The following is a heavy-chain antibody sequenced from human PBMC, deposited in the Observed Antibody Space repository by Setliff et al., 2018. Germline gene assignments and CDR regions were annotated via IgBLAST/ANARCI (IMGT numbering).Heavy chain of an antibody. D-gene: IGHD6-6*01. CDR2: IKQDGSEK. CDR1: GFTFSSYW. Sequence: SGGSLRLSCAASGFTFSSYWMSWVRPAPGKGLEWVANIKQDGSEKYYVDSVKGRFTISRDNAKNSLYLQMNSLGVEDTAVFYCARLGGQLGQTRSNYYYYYYMDVWGKGTTVTVSS. V-gene: IGHV3-7*01. CDR3: ARLGGQLGQTRSNYYYYYYMDV. J-gene: IGHJ6*03.